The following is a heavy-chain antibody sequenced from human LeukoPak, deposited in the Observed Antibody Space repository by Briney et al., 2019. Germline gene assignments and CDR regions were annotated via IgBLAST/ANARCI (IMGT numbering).Heavy chain of an antibody. J-gene: IGHJ1*01. CDR1: GYSISSGYY. Sequence: SETLSLTCTVSGYSISSGYYWGWIRQPPGKGLEWIGSMYHSGSTNYNPSLKSRVTISVDTSKNQFSLKLSSVTAADTAVYYCARDRGRSSGFYSQYWGQGTLITVSS. CDR2: MYHSGST. CDR3: ARDRGRSSGFYSQY. D-gene: IGHD3-22*01. V-gene: IGHV4-38-2*02.